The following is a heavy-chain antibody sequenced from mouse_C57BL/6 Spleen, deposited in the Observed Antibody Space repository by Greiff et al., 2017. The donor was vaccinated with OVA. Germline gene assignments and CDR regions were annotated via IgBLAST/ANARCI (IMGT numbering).Heavy chain of an antibody. J-gene: IGHJ2*01. CDR3: ARDYGSSYGFDY. CDR1: GYTFTSYT. D-gene: IGHD1-1*01. Sequence: VQLQQSGAELARPGASVKMSCKASGYTFTSYTMHWVKQRPGQGLEWIGYINPSSGYTKYNQKFKDKATLTAEKSSSTAYMQLSSLTSEDSAVYYCARDYGSSYGFDYWGQGTTLTVSS. V-gene: IGHV1-4*01. CDR2: INPSSGYT.